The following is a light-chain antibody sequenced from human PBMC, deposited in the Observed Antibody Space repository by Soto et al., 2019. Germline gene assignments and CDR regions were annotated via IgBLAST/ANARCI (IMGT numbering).Light chain of an antibody. CDR2: GAS. CDR1: QSVTTN. V-gene: IGKV3-15*01. J-gene: IGKJ4*01. CDR3: QQYDRWPVT. Sequence: EVVITQSPATLSVSPGERVTFSCRASQSVTTNLAWYQHKPGQSPRLLISGASTGASGIPPRFSGSGSGTEFTLTIDRLQSADFAVYYCQQYDRWPVTFGGGTKVDI.